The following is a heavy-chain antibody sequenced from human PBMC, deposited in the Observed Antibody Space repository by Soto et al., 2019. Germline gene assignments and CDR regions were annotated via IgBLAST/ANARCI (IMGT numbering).Heavy chain of an antibody. V-gene: IGHV1-8*01. CDR1: GYTSTSYD. J-gene: IGHJ6*03. D-gene: IGHD3-3*01. CDR3: ARGRNYDFWSGYYTDYYYYYYMDV. CDR2: MNPNSGNT. Sequence: ASVKVSCKASGYTSTSYDINWVRQATGQGLEWMGWMNPNSGNTGYAQKFQGRVTMTRNTSISTAYMELSSLRSEDTAVYYCARGRNYDFWSGYYTDYYYYYYMDVWGKGTTVTVSS.